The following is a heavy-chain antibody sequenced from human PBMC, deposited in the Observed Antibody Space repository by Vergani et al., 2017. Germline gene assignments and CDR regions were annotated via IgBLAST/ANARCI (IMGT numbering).Heavy chain of an antibody. Sequence: QVQLQQWGAGLLKPSETLSLTCAVYGGSFSGYYWSWIRQPPGKGLEWIGEINHRGSTNYNPSLKSRVTISVDTSKNQFSLKLSSVTAADTAVYYCARGWRGRWLXLPYWGQGTLVTVSS. J-gene: IGHJ4*02. V-gene: IGHV4-34*01. CDR2: INHRGST. CDR1: GGSFSGYY. CDR3: ARGWRGRWLXLPY. D-gene: IGHD5-24*01.